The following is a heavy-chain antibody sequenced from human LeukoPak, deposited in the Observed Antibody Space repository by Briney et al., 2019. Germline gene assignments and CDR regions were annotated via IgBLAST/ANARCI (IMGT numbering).Heavy chain of an antibody. V-gene: IGHV3-53*05. CDR1: GFTVSSCF. J-gene: IGHJ4*02. CDR3: AKEQYPGYFDF. CDR2: IYNVGST. Sequence: GGSLRLSCAASGFTVSSCFMGWVRLAPGKGLEWVSVIYNVGSTYYADSVKGRFTISRDNSKNTLYLQLNNVRTEDTATYFCAKEQYPGYFDFWGQGTLVTVSA. D-gene: IGHD1-14*01.